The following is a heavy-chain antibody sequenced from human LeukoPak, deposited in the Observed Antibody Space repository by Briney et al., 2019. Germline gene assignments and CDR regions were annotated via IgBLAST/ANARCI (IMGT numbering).Heavy chain of an antibody. J-gene: IGHJ4*02. CDR2: ISSSGSTT. CDR1: GFTFSSYE. CDR3: ARGGVDY. Sequence: GGSLRLSCAASGFTFSSYEMNWVRQAPGKGLEWLSYISSSGSTTNYADSVKGRFTISRDNAKNTLYLQMNSLRAEDTAVYYCARGGVDYWGQGALVTVSS. D-gene: IGHD3-16*01. V-gene: IGHV3-48*03.